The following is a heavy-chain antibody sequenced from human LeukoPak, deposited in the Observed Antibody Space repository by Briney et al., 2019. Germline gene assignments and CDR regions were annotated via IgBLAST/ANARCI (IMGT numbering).Heavy chain of an antibody. J-gene: IGHJ4*02. CDR3: AITVTMEGYYFDY. CDR2: IHPSGST. D-gene: IGHD4-11*01. CDR1: GDSISSYY. Sequence: SETLSLTCGVSGDSISSYYWSWIRQPAGKALEWIGRIHPSGSTNYNDPLKSRVTISIDKSMSQVSLRLTSVTAADTAVYYCAITVTMEGYYFDYWGQGTLVTVSS. V-gene: IGHV4-4*07.